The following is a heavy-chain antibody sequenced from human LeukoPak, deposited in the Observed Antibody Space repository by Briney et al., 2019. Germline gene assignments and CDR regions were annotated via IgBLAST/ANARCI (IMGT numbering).Heavy chain of an antibody. CDR3: ARVWDDYVWGSYRPRWFDP. V-gene: IGHV1-18*01. Sequence: ASVKVSCKASGYTFTSYGISWVRQAPGQGLEWMGWISAYNGNTNHAQKLQGRVTMTTDTSTSTAYMELRSLRSDDTAVYYCARVWDDYVWGSYRPRWFDPWGQGTLVTVSS. CDR2: ISAYNGNT. J-gene: IGHJ5*02. D-gene: IGHD3-16*02. CDR1: GYTFTSYG.